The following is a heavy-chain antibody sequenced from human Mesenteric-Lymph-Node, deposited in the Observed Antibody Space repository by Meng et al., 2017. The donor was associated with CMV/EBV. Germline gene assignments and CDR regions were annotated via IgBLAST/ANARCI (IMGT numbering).Heavy chain of an antibody. D-gene: IGHD5-12*01. Sequence: SCGASGVIFGSYVMRWVRQAPGKGVEWVSIINAGGTNTYYADSVKGRFTIARENSKSNLYLQMNRLRADDKATYYCARQPLSGGNCDYWGQGTLVTVSS. J-gene: IGHJ4*02. CDR3: ARQPLSGGNCDY. V-gene: IGHV3-23*01. CDR2: INAGGTNT. CDR1: GVIFGSYV.